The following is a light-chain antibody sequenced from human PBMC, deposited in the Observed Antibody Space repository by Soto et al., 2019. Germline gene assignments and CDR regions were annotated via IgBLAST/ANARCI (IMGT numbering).Light chain of an antibody. J-gene: IGKJ1*01. CDR2: GAS. CDR3: QQYGGSLPT. Sequence: EIVLTQSQVTLSLSPGERATLSCRASQSVTSSSLAWYQHKPGQAPSLLISGASNRATGIPDRFRGSGSGTDFNLTINRLEPEDFAVYCCQQYGGSLPTFGQGTKVDIK. CDR1: QSVTSSS. V-gene: IGKV3-20*01.